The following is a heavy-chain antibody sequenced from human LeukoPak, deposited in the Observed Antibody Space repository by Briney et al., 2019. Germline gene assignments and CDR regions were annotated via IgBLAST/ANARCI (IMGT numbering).Heavy chain of an antibody. CDR1: GFTFSSYG. CDR3: ARDRYYFDSRGYYYPSYYFDY. V-gene: IGHV3-30*19. CDR2: TSSDGSDT. D-gene: IGHD3-22*01. J-gene: IGHJ4*02. Sequence: GGSLRLSCAASGFTFSSYGMHWVRQAPGKGLEWVAITSSDGSDTYYADSVKGRFTISRDNSKNTLYLQMNSLRPEDTAVYYCARDRYYFDSRGYYYPSYYFDYWGQGSLVTVSS.